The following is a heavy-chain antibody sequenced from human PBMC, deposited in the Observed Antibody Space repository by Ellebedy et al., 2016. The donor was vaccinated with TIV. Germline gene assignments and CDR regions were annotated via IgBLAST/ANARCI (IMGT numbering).Heavy chain of an antibody. CDR3: AKGRPIVGAARALDS. CDR2: INPNSGGA. D-gene: IGHD1-26*01. Sequence: AASVKVSCKASGYTFSDDYMHWVRQPPGPGFEWMGRINPNSGGATYAQNFQGRVTMTRDTAINTAYMELSRLKSDDTAIYLCAKGRPIVGAARALDSWGQGTLVTVSS. V-gene: IGHV1-2*06. J-gene: IGHJ5*02. CDR1: GYTFSDDY.